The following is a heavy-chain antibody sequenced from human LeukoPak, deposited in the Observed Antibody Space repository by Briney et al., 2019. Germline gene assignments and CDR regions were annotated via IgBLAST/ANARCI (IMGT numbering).Heavy chain of an antibody. Sequence: GGSLRLSCAASGFTFSSYSMNWVRQAPGKGLEWVSSIRSSSSYIYYADSVKGRFTISRDNAKTSLHLQMNSLRAEDTAVYYCARGFISSGWPYGMDVWGQGTTVTVSS. CDR1: GFTFSSYS. J-gene: IGHJ6*02. V-gene: IGHV3-21*01. CDR3: ARGFISSGWPYGMDV. D-gene: IGHD6-19*01. CDR2: IRSSSSYI.